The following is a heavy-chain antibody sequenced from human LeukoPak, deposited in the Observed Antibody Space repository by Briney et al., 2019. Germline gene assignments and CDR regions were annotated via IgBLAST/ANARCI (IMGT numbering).Heavy chain of an antibody. V-gene: IGHV3-30*18. D-gene: IGHD2-15*01. CDR3: AKDFGGYCSGGSCYDGFDY. CDR2: ISYDGSNK. CDR1: GFTFSSYG. Sequence: GRSLRLSCAASGFTFSSYGMHWVRQAPGKGLEWAAVISYDGSNKYYADSVKGRFTISRDNSKNPLYVQMNMLGAEDTAVYYCAKDFGGYCSGGSCYDGFDYWGQGTLVTVSS. J-gene: IGHJ4*02.